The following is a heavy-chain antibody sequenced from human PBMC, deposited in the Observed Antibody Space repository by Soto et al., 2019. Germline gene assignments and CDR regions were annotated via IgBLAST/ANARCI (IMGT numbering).Heavy chain of an antibody. CDR3: VGTGTTDDF. D-gene: IGHD1-7*01. CDR2: IFYSGDT. Sequence: NPSETLSLTCTVSGASVNTGDYYWSYIRQPPGKGLEWLGYIFYSGDTYYNPSLKSRATISLNTSRNQFSLTLTSVTDADTALYYCVGTGTTDDFWGQGTLVTVSS. V-gene: IGHV4-30-4*01. J-gene: IGHJ1*01. CDR1: GASVNTGDYY.